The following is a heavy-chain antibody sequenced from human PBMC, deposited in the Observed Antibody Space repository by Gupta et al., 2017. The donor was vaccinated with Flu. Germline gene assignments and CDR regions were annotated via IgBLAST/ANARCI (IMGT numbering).Heavy chain of an antibody. CDR2: IRSDGSDE. CDR3: ARDISPGTTPFDL. V-gene: IGHV3-33*01. CDR1: LRIDG. J-gene: IGHJ2*01. D-gene: IGHD3-10*01. Sequence: LRIDGMHGVRQAAGKGRECVAGIRSDGSDEEYDDSVKGRFTSTRDDSKTTLYVPMSSLRVEDTAVDVCARDISPGTTPFDLWGRGTLVTVSS.